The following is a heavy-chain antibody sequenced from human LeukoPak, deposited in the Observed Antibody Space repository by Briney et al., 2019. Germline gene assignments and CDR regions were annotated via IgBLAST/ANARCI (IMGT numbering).Heavy chain of an antibody. CDR2: FDPEDGET. Sequence: ASVMVSCKVSGYTLTELSMHWVRQAPGKGLEWMGGFDPEDGETIYAQKFQGRVTMTEDTSTDTAYMEPSSLRSEDTAVYYCATLLWFGELQGWFDPWGQGTLVTVSS. J-gene: IGHJ5*02. V-gene: IGHV1-24*01. D-gene: IGHD3-10*01. CDR3: ATLLWFGELQGWFDP. CDR1: GYTLTELS.